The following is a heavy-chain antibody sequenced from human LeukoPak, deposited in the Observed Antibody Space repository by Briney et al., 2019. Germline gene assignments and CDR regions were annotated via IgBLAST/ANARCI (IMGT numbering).Heavy chain of an antibody. V-gene: IGHV1-46*01. J-gene: IGHJ3*02. D-gene: IGHD3-10*01. Sequence: ASVKVSCKASGYTFTSYYMHWVRQAPGQGLEWMGIINPSGGSTSYAQKFQGRVTMTRDTSISTAYMELSRLRSDDTAVYYCARVSMVRGDYAFDIWGQGTMVTVSS. CDR2: INPSGGST. CDR3: ARVSMVRGDYAFDI. CDR1: GYTFTSYY.